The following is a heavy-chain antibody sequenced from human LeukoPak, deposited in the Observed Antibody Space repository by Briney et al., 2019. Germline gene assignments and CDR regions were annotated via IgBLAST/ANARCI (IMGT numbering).Heavy chain of an antibody. CDR1: GFTFSNAW. J-gene: IGHJ5*02. Sequence: GGSLRLSCAASGFTFSNAWMSWVRQAPGKGLEWVGRIKSKTDGGTTDYAAPVKGRFTISRDNAKNSLYLQMNSLRAEDTAVYYCARDPPTYPRGQGTLVTVSS. CDR2: IKSKTDGGTT. V-gene: IGHV3-15*01. CDR3: ARDPPTYP.